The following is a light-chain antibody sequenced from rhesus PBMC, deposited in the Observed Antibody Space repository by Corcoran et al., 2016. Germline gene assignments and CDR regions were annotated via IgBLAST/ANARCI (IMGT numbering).Light chain of an antibody. V-gene: IGKV1-28*02. CDR2: AAS. J-gene: IGKJ4*01. CDR1: QGISSY. CDR3: LQHRSYPHT. Sequence: DIQMTQSPSSLSAPVGDTVTITCRASQGISSYVNWFQQKPGKAPKLLIYAASCLESWVPSRLSGSGSGSDFTPTICSLRAEGFAVYCCLQHRSYPHTFGGGAKVELE.